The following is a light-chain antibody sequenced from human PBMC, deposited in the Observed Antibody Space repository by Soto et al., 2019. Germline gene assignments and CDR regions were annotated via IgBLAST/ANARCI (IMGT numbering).Light chain of an antibody. CDR2: DAS. V-gene: IGKV3-15*01. CDR3: QQFNNWALT. Sequence: EIVMTQSPATLSVSPGESATLSCRASQSVGINLAWYQEKPGQAPRLLIYDASTRATGVPARFSGGGSGTEFSLTISSLQSEDFAVYYCQQFNNWALTFGQGTKLEIK. CDR1: QSVGIN. J-gene: IGKJ2*01.